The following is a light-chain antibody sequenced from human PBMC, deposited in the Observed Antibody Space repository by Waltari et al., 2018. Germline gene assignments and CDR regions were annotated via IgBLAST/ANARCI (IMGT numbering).Light chain of an antibody. V-gene: IGKV4-1*01. CDR2: WAS. CDR1: QSLLYTSNNKNY. CDR3: LQYLHTPRT. J-gene: IGKJ1*01. Sequence: DVVMTQSPDSLAVSLGERATINCKSSQSLLYTSNNKNYLAWYQQKPGQPPKILIYWASIRESGVPDRSSGSGSGTDFTLTISGLQAEDVASYFCLQYLHTPRTFGQGTKVEIK.